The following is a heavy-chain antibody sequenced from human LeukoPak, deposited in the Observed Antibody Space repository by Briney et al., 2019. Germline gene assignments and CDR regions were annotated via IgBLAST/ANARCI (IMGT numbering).Heavy chain of an antibody. D-gene: IGHD6-13*01. Sequence: GGSLRLSCAASGFTFSSYAMSWVRQAPGKGLEWVSAISGSGGSTYYADSVKGRFTISRDNSKNTLYLQMNSLRAEDTAVYYCAKDSSSSWYYDAFDIWAKGQWSPSPQ. CDR3: AKDSSSSWYYDAFDI. CDR1: GFTFSSYA. J-gene: IGHJ3*02. CDR2: ISGSGGST. V-gene: IGHV3-23*01.